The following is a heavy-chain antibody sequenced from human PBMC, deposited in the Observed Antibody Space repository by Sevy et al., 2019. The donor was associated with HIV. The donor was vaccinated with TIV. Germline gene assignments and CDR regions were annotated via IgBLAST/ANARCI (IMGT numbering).Heavy chain of an antibody. D-gene: IGHD6-13*01. CDR2: INPRGGST. Sequence: ASVKVSCKASGYTFTSYYMHWVRQAPGQGLEWMGIINPRGGSTSYAQKFQGRVTMTRDTSTSTVYMEMSSLRSEDTAVYYCARDRSGGIAAAGPFDPWGQRTLVTVSS. J-gene: IGHJ5*02. CDR3: ARDRSGGIAAAGPFDP. CDR1: GYTFTSYY. V-gene: IGHV1-46*01.